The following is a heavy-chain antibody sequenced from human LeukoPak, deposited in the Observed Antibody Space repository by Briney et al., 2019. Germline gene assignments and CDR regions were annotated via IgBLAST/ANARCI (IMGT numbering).Heavy chain of an antibody. CDR3: AKRLGGATPYYMDV. J-gene: IGHJ6*03. D-gene: IGHD1-26*01. CDR2: IRYDGSNK. V-gene: IGHV3-30*02. CDR1: GFSFSNYD. Sequence: GGSLRLSCAASGFSFSNYDMHWVRQAPGKGLEWVAFIRYDGSNKYYADSVKGRFTISRDNSKNTLYLQMNSLRAEDTAVYYCAKRLGGATPYYMDVWGKGTTVTVSS.